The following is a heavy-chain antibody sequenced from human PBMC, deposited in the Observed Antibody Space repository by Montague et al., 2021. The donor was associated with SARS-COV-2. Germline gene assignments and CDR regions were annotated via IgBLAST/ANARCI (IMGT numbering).Heavy chain of an antibody. V-gene: IGHV4-39*01. Sequence: SETLSLTCTVSGGSISSSSYYWGWIRQPPGKGLEWIGSIYYSGSTYYNPSLMSRVTISVDTSKNQLSLKLSSVTAADTAVYYCARHYYGSGSYYLGEFDYWGQGTLATVSS. D-gene: IGHD3-10*01. CDR2: IYYSGST. J-gene: IGHJ4*02. CDR3: ARHYYGSGSYYLGEFDY. CDR1: GGSISSSSYY.